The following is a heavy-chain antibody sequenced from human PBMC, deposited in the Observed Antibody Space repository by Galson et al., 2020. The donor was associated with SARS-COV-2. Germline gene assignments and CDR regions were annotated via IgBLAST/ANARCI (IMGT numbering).Heavy chain of an antibody. V-gene: IGHV3-23*01. CDR2: ISGSGGST. CDR1: GFTFSSYA. J-gene: IGHJ4*02. D-gene: IGHD1-26*01. CDR3: AKGGRWEPDY. Sequence: GESLKISCAASGFTFSSYAMSWVRQAPGKGLEWVSAISGSGGSTYYADSVKGRFTISRDNSKNTLYLQMNSLRAEDTAVYYCAKGGRWEPDYWGQGTLVTVSS.